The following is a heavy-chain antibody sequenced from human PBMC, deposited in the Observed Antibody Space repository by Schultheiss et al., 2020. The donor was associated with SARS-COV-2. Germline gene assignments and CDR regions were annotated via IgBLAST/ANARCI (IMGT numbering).Heavy chain of an antibody. CDR1: GGSFSGYY. V-gene: IGHV4-34*01. D-gene: IGHD3-3*01. Sequence: SETLSLTCAVYGGSFSGYYWGWIRQPPGKGLEWIGEINHSGSTNYNPSLKSRVTISVDTSKNQFSLQLNSVTPEDTAVYYCARDREWLFNYWGQGTLVTVSS. CDR3: ARDREWLFNY. CDR2: INHSGST. J-gene: IGHJ4*02.